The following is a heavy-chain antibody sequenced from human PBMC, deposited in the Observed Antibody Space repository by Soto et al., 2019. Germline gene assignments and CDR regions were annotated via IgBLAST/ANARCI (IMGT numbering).Heavy chain of an antibody. CDR3: ARGVLLWFGELSDYYYFYMDV. J-gene: IGHJ6*03. CDR1: GGSFSGYY. V-gene: IGHV4-34*01. Sequence: SETLSLTCAVYGGSFSGYYWSWIRQPPGKGLEWIGEINHSGSTNYNPSLKSRVTISVDTPKNQFSLKLSSVTAADTAVYYCARGVLLWFGELSDYYYFYMDVWGKGTTVTVSS. D-gene: IGHD3-10*01. CDR2: INHSGST.